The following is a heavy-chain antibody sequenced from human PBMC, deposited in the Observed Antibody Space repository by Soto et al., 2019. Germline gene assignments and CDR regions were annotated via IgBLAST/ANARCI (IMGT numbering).Heavy chain of an antibody. Sequence: GASVKVSCKASGYTFTSYGISWVRQAPGQGLEWMGWISAYNGNTNYAQKLQGRVTMTTDTSTSTAYMELRSLRFDDTAVYYCARVRIAAAGSYGMDVWGHGTTVTVSS. CDR2: ISAYNGNT. D-gene: IGHD6-13*01. J-gene: IGHJ6*02. CDR3: ARVRIAAAGSYGMDV. V-gene: IGHV1-18*04. CDR1: GYTFTSYG.